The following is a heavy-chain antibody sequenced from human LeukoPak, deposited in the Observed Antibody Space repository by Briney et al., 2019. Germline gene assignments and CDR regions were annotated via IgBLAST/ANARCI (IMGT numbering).Heavy chain of an antibody. V-gene: IGHV3-74*01. CDR3: TRDTFGARDS. Sequence: GGSLRLSCAASGYTFSTYWMHWVRQGPGKGLLWVSRINENVSSTTYADSVRVRFTISRDNAKNTLYLQMNSLRAEDRAVYYFTRDTFGARDSWGQGNLVTVSS. D-gene: IGHD3-10*01. J-gene: IGHJ4*02. CDR1: GYTFSTYW. CDR2: INENVSST.